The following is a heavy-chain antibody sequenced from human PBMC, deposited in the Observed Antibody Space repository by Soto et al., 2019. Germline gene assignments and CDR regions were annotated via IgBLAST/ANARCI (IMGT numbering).Heavy chain of an antibody. D-gene: IGHD2-21*02. V-gene: IGHV4-39*01. CDR1: GGSISSSSYY. J-gene: IGHJ6*02. CDR3: ARLKGTAYGMDV. Sequence: SETLSLTCTVSGGSISSSSYYWGWIRQPPGKRLEWIGSIYYSGSTYYNTSLKSRVTISVDTSKNQFSLKLSSVTAADTAVYYCARLKGTAYGMDVWGQGTTVT. CDR2: IYYSGST.